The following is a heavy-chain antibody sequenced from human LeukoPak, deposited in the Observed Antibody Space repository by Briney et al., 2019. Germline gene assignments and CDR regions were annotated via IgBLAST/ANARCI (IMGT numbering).Heavy chain of an antibody. J-gene: IGHJ4*02. CDR1: GFTFSTYA. CDR2: ISSNGGTT. CDR3: ARGANSGLDY. V-gene: IGHV3-64*01. D-gene: IGHD2/OR15-2a*01. Sequence: GGSLRLSCAASGFTFSTYAMRWVRQAPGKGLEYVSSISSNGGTTYYANSVKGRLTISRDNSKNTLFLQMGSLRVEDMAVYYCARGANSGLDYWGQGTLVTVSS.